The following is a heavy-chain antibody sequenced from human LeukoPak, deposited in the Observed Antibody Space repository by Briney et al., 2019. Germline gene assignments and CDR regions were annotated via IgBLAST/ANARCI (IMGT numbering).Heavy chain of an antibody. Sequence: GASVKVSCKASGYTFTGYYVHWVRQAPGQGLEWMGWINAGNGNTKYSQKFQGRVTSTRDTSASTAYMYLSSLRSEDTAVYYCARLPYSSSAPFDYWGQGTLVTVSS. CDR3: ARLPYSSSAPFDY. CDR2: INAGNGNT. D-gene: IGHD6-6*01. V-gene: IGHV1-3*01. CDR1: GYTFTGYY. J-gene: IGHJ4*02.